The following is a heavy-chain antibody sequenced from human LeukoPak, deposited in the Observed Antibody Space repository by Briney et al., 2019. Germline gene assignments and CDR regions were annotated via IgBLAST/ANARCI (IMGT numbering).Heavy chain of an antibody. CDR1: GYTFTTYY. V-gene: IGHV1-46*01. CDR2: IDPSGGST. J-gene: IGHJ3*02. CDR3: ARLSQQTFDI. Sequence: ASVKVSCKASGYTFTTYYMHWVRQAPGQGLEWMGIIDPSGGSTSYAQKFQGRVTMTRDTSTSTVYMELSSLRSDDTAVYYCARLSQQTFDIWSQGTLVTVSS.